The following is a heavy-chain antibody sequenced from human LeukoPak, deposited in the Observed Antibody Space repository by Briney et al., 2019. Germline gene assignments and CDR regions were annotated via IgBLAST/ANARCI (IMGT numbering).Heavy chain of an antibody. V-gene: IGHV4-59*01. CDR3: ARLYSSSLGRVFDY. CDR1: GGSISSYY. J-gene: IGHJ4*02. CDR2: ISYSGST. D-gene: IGHD6-13*01. Sequence: PSETLSLTCTVSGGSISSYYWSWIRQRPGKGLEWIGYISYSGSTNYNPTLKSRVTISVDTSKNQFSLKQSSVTAADTAIYYCARLYSSSLGRVFDYWGQGTLVTVSS.